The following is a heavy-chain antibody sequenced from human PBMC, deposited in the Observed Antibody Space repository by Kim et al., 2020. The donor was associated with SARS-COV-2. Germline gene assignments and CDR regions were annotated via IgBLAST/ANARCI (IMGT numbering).Heavy chain of an antibody. CDR3: LGGFYFDY. Sequence: ASVKVSCKTSGHFFTSYSIHWVRQAPGQGLEWMGGIDCGNGNTIYSQKLQGRVTFTTDTSASTAYMELSFLRSEDSAVYYCLGGFYFDYWGQGTLVTVSS. J-gene: IGHJ4*02. CDR1: GHFFTSYS. V-gene: IGHV1-3*01. CDR2: IDCGNGNT. D-gene: IGHD3-16*01.